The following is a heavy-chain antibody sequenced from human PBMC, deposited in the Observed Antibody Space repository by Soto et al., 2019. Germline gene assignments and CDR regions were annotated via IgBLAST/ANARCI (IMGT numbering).Heavy chain of an antibody. J-gene: IGHJ6*02. V-gene: IGHV1-69*06. Sequence: SVKVSCKASGGTFSSYAISWVRQAPGQGLEWMGGIIPIFGTANYAQKFQGRVTITADKSTSTAYMELSSLRSEDTAVYYCASCSSSSAYYYYGMDVRGQGTTVTVSS. CDR2: IIPIFGTA. CDR3: ASCSSSSAYYYYGMDV. CDR1: GGTFSSYA. D-gene: IGHD6-6*01.